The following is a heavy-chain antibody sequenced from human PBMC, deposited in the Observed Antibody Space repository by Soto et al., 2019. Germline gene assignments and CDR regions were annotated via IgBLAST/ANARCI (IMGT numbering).Heavy chain of an antibody. D-gene: IGHD1-1*01. CDR2: MNPNSGNT. Sequence: SSVKGSWQTAGYGLSGDDSNWGRKTTGKGLEWMGWMNPNSGNTGYAQKFQGRVTMTRNTSISTAYMELSSLRSEDTAVYYCASRTPYGTGYYYGMDVWGQGTTVTVSS. J-gene: IGHJ6*02. CDR3: ASRTPYGTGYYYGMDV. V-gene: IGHV1-8*01. CDR1: GYGLSGDD.